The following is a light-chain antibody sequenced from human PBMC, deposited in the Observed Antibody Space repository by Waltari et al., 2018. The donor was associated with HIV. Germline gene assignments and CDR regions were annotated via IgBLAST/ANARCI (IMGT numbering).Light chain of an antibody. CDR1: EDLVDSNGNTY. J-gene: IGKJ3*01. V-gene: IGKV2-30*01. CDR2: KVS. CDR3: MQDTHWPFT. Sequence: DFVMTQGPLSLPVTLGQPASISCRSSEDLVDSNGNTYLNWFLLRPGQSPRRLFFKVSNRDSGVPERFSASGSGTDFTLKIRSVEADDVGIYFCMQDTHWPFTFGPGTKLDI.